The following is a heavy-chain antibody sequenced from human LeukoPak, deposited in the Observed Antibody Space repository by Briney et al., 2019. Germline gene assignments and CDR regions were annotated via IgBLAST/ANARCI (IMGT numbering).Heavy chain of an antibody. CDR1: GFTFSSYG. D-gene: IGHD5-18*01. Sequence: GGSLRLSCAASGFTFSSYGMHWVRQAPGKGLEWVAFIRYDGSDKYYADSVKGRFTISRDNAKNSLYLQMNSLRSEDTAVYYCARVRGYSYGYGTKFDYYYYMDVWGKGTTVTVSS. CDR2: IRYDGSDK. CDR3: ARVRGYSYGYGTKFDYYYYMDV. J-gene: IGHJ6*03. V-gene: IGHV3-30*02.